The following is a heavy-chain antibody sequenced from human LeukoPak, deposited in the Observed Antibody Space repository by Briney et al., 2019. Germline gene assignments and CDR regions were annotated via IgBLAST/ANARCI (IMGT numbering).Heavy chain of an antibody. V-gene: IGHV3-66*01. CDR2: IYSGGST. D-gene: IGHD5-12*01. Sequence: GGSLRLSCAASGFTVSSNYMSWVRQAPGKGLEWVSVIYSGGSTYYADSVKGRFTISRDNSKNTLYLQMNSLRAEDTAVYYCARDYKNSGYDFRAFDIWGQGTMVTVSS. CDR1: GFTVSSNY. CDR3: ARDYKNSGYDFRAFDI. J-gene: IGHJ3*02.